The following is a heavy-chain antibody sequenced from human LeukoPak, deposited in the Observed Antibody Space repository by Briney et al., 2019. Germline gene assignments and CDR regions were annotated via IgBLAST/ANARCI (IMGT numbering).Heavy chain of an antibody. CDR2: NNHSGST. V-gene: IGHV4-34*01. CDR3: ARDISSSWYHYMDV. D-gene: IGHD6-13*01. J-gene: IGHJ6*03. Sequence: SETLSLTCAVYGGSFSGYYWSWIRPPPGKGLEWIGENNHSGSTNYNPSLKSRVTISVDTSQNQFTLKLSSVTAADTAVYYCARDISSSWYHYMDVWGKGTTVTVSS. CDR1: GGSFSGYY.